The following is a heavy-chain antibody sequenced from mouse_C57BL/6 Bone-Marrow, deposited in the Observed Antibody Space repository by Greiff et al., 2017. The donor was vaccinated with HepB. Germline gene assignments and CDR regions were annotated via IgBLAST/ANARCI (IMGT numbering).Heavy chain of an antibody. CDR1: GYTFTSYW. CDR2: IYPSDSET. CDR3: ASNYYFDY. D-gene: IGHD1-3*01. Sequence: VKLQQPGAELVRPGSSVKLSCKASGYTFTSYWMDWVKQRPGQGLEWIGNIYPSDSETHYNQKFKDKATLTVDKSSSTAYMQLSSLTSGDSAVYYCASNYYFDYWGQGTTLTVSS. V-gene: IGHV1-61*01. J-gene: IGHJ2*01.